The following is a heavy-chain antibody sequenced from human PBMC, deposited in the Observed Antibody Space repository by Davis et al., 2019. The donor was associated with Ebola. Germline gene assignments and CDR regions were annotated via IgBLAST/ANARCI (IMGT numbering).Heavy chain of an antibody. CDR2: IQYGGSKE. Sequence: GGSLRLSCAASGFTFSTHAMIWVRQAPGKGLEWVAFIQYGGSKEFYAESVKGRFTISRDNSRNTLYLQMNSLRAEDTAIYYCARGAYGDYIVKAFDIWGQGTKVTVSS. CDR1: GFTFSTHA. J-gene: IGHJ3*02. D-gene: IGHD4-17*01. V-gene: IGHV3-30*02. CDR3: ARGAYGDYIVKAFDI.